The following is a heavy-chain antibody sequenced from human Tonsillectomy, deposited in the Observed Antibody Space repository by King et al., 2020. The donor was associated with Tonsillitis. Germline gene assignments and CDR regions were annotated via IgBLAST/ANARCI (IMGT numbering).Heavy chain of an antibody. D-gene: IGHD3-10*01. Sequence: VQLQESGPGLVRPSQTLSLTCTVSGGSISSDDYFWSWIRQAPGKGLEWIGFIYYSGSTYYNPSLRSRINISIDTSKNQFSLKVNSVTAADTAVYYCARALRVYYGSGFLDYWDQGTLVSVSS. CDR1: GGSISSDDYF. J-gene: IGHJ4*02. CDR2: IYYSGST. V-gene: IGHV4-30-4*01. CDR3: ARALRVYYGSGFLDY.